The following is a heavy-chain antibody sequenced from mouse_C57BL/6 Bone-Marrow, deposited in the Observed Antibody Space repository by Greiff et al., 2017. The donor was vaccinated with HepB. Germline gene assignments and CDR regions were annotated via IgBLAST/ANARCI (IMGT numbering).Heavy chain of an antibody. Sequence: DVMLVESGGDLVKPGGSLKLSCAASGFTFSSYGMSWVRQTPDKRLEWVATISSGGSYTYYPDSVKGRFTISRDNAKNTLYLQMSSLKSEDTAMYYCARHTTVVATGDYWGQGTTLTVSS. CDR2: ISSGGSYT. J-gene: IGHJ2*01. D-gene: IGHD1-1*01. CDR1: GFTFSSYG. CDR3: ARHTTVVATGDY. V-gene: IGHV5-6*02.